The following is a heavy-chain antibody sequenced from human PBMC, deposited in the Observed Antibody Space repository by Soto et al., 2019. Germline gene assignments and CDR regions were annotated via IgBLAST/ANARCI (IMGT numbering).Heavy chain of an antibody. D-gene: IGHD1-1*01. V-gene: IGHV4-59*01. CDR2: IYYSGST. CDR3: ASLGDWNAGWFAP. CDR1: GGSISRYY. J-gene: IGHJ5*02. Sequence: PSETLSLTCTVSGGSISRYYWSWIRQPPGKGLEWIGYIYYSGSTNYNPSLKSRVTISVDTSKNQFSLKLSSVTAADTAVYYCASLGDWNAGWFAPWGQGILGTGSS.